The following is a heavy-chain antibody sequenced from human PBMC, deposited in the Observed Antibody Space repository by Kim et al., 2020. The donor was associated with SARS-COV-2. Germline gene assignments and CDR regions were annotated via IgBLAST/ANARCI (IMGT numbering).Heavy chain of an antibody. J-gene: IGHJ4*02. CDR2: INHSGST. D-gene: IGHD6-19*01. CDR1: GGSFSGYY. Sequence: SETLSLTCAVYGGSFSGYYWSWIRQPPGKGLEWIGEINHSGSTNYNPSLKSRVTISVDTSKNQFSLKLSSVTAADTAVYYCARGVLMPTGYSSGWYRPLDYWGQGTLVTVSS. V-gene: IGHV4-34*01. CDR3: ARGVLMPTGYSSGWYRPLDY.